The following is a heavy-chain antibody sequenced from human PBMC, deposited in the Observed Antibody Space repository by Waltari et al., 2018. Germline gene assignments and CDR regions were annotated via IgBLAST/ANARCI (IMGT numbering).Heavy chain of an antibody. V-gene: IGHV4-39*07. CDR3: AREYSSSSSLDY. J-gene: IGHJ4*02. CDR2: IYYSGGT. D-gene: IGHD6-6*01. CDR1: GGSISSSSYY. Sequence: QLQLQESGPGLVKPSETLSLTCTVSGGSISSSSYYWGWIRQPPGKGLEWMWSIYYSGGTYYNPSLKSRVTIAVDTSKNQFSLKLSSVTAADTAVYYCAREYSSSSSLDYWGQGTLVTVSS.